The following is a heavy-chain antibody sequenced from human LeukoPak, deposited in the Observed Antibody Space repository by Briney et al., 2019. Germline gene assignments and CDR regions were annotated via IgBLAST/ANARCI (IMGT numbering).Heavy chain of an antibody. CDR3: ARDPVSIAVAGTIFDY. CDR1: GYTLTDYY. D-gene: IGHD6-19*01. V-gene: IGHV1-2*02. J-gene: IGHJ4*02. Sequence: ASVKVSCKASGYTLTDYYIHWVRQAPGQDLEWMGFIIPHSGGTSYEQKFQGRVTMTRDMSIGTFYMELSSLRSDDTAVYYCARDPVSIAVAGTIFDYWGQGTLVTVSS. CDR2: IIPHSGGT.